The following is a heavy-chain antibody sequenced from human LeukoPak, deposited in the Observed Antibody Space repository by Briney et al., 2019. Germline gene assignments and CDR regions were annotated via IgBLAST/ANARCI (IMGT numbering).Heavy chain of an antibody. CDR1: GFTFSSYS. D-gene: IGHD6-19*01. Sequence: GGSLRLSCAASGFTFSSYSMNWVRQAPGKGLEWVSYISSSSRTIYYADSVKGRFTISRDNSKSTLSLQMNSLRAEDTAVYYCARRSGIAVAGAFDYWGQGTLVTVSS. V-gene: IGHV3-48*01. CDR3: ARRSGIAVAGAFDY. CDR2: ISSSSRTI. J-gene: IGHJ4*02.